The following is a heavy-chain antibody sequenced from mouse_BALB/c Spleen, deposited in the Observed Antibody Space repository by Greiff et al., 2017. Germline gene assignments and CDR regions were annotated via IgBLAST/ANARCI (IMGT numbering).Heavy chain of an antibody. Sequence: QVQLQQSGAELVRPGSSVKISCKASGYAFSSYWMNWVKQRPGQGLEWIGQIYPGDGDTNYNGKFKGKATLTADKSSSTAYMQLSSLTSEDSAVYFCARYPLYYGSFDYWGQGTTLTVSS. CDR2: IYPGDGDT. CDR3: ARYPLYYGSFDY. D-gene: IGHD1-2*01. V-gene: IGHV1-80*01. J-gene: IGHJ2*01. CDR1: GYAFSSYW.